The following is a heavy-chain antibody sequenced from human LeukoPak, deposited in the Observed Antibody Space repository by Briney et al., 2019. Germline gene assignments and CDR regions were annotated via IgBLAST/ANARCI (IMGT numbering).Heavy chain of an antibody. CDR2: INTNTGNP. CDR1: GDIFTTYY. Sequence: ASVKVSCKASGDIFTTYYIHWVRQAPGQGLEWMGWINTNTGNPTYAQGFTGRSVFSLDTSVSTAYLQISSLKAEDTAVYYCARVGYCSSTSCPRKNWFDPWGQGTLVTVSS. CDR3: ARVGYCSSTSCPRKNWFDP. J-gene: IGHJ5*02. V-gene: IGHV7-4-1*02. D-gene: IGHD2-2*01.